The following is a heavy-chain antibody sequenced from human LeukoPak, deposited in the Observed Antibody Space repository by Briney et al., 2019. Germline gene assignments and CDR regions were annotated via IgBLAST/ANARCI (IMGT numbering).Heavy chain of an antibody. D-gene: IGHD1-26*01. V-gene: IGHV3-21*01. CDR2: ISSSSSYI. Sequence: GGSLRLSCAASGFTFSSYSMNWVRQAPGKGLEWVSSISSSSSYIYYADSVKGRFTISRDNAKNSLYLQMNSLRAEDTAVYYCARVQGELLQENYFDYWGQGTLVTVSS. CDR3: ARVQGELLQENYFDY. CDR1: GFTFSSYS. J-gene: IGHJ4*02.